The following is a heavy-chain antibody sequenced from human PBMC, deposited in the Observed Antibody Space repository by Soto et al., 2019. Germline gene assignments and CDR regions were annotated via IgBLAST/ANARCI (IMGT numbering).Heavy chain of an antibody. V-gene: IGHV4-59*01. CDR1: GDSISSFY. D-gene: IGHD2-2*01. CDR2: IFSSGST. Sequence: SLTCTVSGDSISSFYWTWIRQPPGKGLEWVGYIFSSGSTNYSPSLKSRVTISVDTSENQFSLKLTSVTAADTAVYYCARVGYCSSTPCWPIGYFEYWGQGTLVTVSS. J-gene: IGHJ4*02. CDR3: ARVGYCSSTPCWPIGYFEY.